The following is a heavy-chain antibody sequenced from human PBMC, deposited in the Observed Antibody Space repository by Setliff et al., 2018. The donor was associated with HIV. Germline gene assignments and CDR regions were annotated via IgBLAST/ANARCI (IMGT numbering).Heavy chain of an antibody. J-gene: IGHJ4*02. CDR2: IYTSGST. V-gene: IGHV4-61*09. CDR3: ARAPGAYYYDSSGYPIGIRFDY. Sequence: LSLTCTVSGGSISSGSYYWSWMRQPAGKGLEWIGHIYTSGSTNYNPSLKSRVTISVDTSKNQFSLKLSSVTAADTAVYYCARAPGAYYYDSSGYPIGIRFDYWGQGTLVTV. CDR1: GGSISSGSYY. D-gene: IGHD3-22*01.